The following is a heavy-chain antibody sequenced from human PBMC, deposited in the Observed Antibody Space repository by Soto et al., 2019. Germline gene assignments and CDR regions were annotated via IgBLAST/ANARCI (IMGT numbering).Heavy chain of an antibody. J-gene: IGHJ5*02. CDR3: ARQVVAGENWFDP. V-gene: IGHV4-59*08. CDR1: GGSISSYY. CDR2: IYYSGST. Sequence: SETLSLTSTVSGGSISSYYWSWIRQPPGKGLEWIGYIYYSGSTNYNPSLKSRVTISVDTSKNQFSLKLSSVTAADTAVYYCARQVVAGENWFDPWGQGTLVTVSS. D-gene: IGHD2-15*01.